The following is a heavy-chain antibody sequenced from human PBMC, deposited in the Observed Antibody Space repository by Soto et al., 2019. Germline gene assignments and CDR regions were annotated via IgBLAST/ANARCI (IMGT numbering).Heavy chain of an antibody. J-gene: IGHJ6*02. CDR1: GFSFSNFY. D-gene: IGHD2-15*01. Sequence: ASVKVSCKPSGFSFSNFYVHWVRQAPGQGLEWMGIIDPSSGTTSYTQKFQERVTMTRDTSMSTVYMELSRLRSEDTAVYYCARGAVVVPNGLIAGMDVWGLGTTVTVSS. CDR3: ARGAVVVPNGLIAGMDV. V-gene: IGHV1-46*01. CDR2: IDPSSGTT.